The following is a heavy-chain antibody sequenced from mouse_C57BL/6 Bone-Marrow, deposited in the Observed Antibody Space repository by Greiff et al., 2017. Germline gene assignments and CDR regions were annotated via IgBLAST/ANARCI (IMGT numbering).Heavy chain of an antibody. D-gene: IGHD1-1*01. V-gene: IGHV5-17*01. CDR2: ISSGSSTI. Sequence: EVQVVESGGGLVKPGGSLKLSCAASGFTFSDYGLPWVRQAPEKGLEWVAYISSGSSTIYYADTVKGRFTIYRDNAKNTLFLQMTSLRYEDTAMYYCARPIYYYGSSSFDGWGQGTTVTVS. CDR1: GFTFSDYG. J-gene: IGHJ2*01. CDR3: ARPIYYYGSSSFDG.